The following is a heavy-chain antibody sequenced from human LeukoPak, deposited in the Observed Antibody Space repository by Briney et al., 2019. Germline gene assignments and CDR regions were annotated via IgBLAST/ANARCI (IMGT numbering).Heavy chain of an antibody. CDR2: IKQDGSEK. V-gene: IGHV3-7*01. CDR1: GFTFSSYW. Sequence: GGSLRLSCAASGFTFSSYWMSWVRQAPGKGLEWVASIKQDGSEKYYVDSVKGRFTISRDNAKNSLYLQMNSLRAEDTAVYYCARDRLIVGASYYYYGMDVWGQGTTVTVSS. CDR3: ARDRLIVGASYYYYGMDV. J-gene: IGHJ6*02. D-gene: IGHD1-26*01.